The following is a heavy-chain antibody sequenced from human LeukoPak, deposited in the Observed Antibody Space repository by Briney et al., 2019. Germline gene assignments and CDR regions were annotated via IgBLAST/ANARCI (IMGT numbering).Heavy chain of an antibody. V-gene: IGHV1-18*01. Sequence: ASVTVSCTASGYTFTTYGISWVRQAPGQGLEWMGWISTYNGNTNYAQKLQGRVTMTTDTSTSTAYMELRSLRSDDTAMYYCARAGCSTSCSLDYWGQGTLVTVSS. D-gene: IGHD2-2*01. CDR2: ISTYNGNT. J-gene: IGHJ4*02. CDR3: ARAGCSTSCSLDY. CDR1: GYTFTTYG.